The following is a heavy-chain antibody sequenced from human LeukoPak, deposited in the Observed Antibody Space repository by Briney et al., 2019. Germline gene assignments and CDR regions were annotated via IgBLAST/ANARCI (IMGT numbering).Heavy chain of an antibody. CDR3: LAGGGY. V-gene: IGHV3-21*01. CDR2: FTSGSRSI. D-gene: IGHD3-10*01. Sequence: PGGSLRLSCAASGFTFSSYSMTWVRQAPGKGLEWVSSFTSGSRSIYYADSVKGRFTISRDNAKKSLYLQMNSLRGEDTAVYYCLAGGGYWGQGTLVTVSS. CDR1: GFTFSSYS. J-gene: IGHJ4*02.